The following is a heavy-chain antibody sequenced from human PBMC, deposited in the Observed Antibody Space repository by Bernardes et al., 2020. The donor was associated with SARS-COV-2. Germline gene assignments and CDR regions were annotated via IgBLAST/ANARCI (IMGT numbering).Heavy chain of an antibody. D-gene: IGHD2-21*01. Sequence: SETLSLTCAVYGGSFSGYYWSWIRQPPGKGLEWIGEINHSGSTNYNPSLKSRVTISVDTSKNQFSLKLSSVTAADTAVYYCAREPLWGGHLTNAFDIWGQGTMVTVSS. V-gene: IGHV4-34*01. J-gene: IGHJ3*02. CDR2: INHSGST. CDR1: GGSFSGYY. CDR3: AREPLWGGHLTNAFDI.